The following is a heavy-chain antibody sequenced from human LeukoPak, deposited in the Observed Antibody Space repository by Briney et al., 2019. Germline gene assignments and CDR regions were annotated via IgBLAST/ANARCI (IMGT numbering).Heavy chain of an antibody. CDR3: ARVGSTDSPHAFDI. V-gene: IGHV3-74*01. Sequence: GGSLRLSCAASGFTFSSYWMDWVRQVPGKGLVWVSGINSDGRMTRYAESVKGRFTISRDNAKNTLYLQMSSLRAEDTAVYYCARVGSTDSPHAFDIWGQGTTVTVSS. J-gene: IGHJ3*02. D-gene: IGHD3-22*01. CDR1: GFTFSSYW. CDR2: INSDGRMT.